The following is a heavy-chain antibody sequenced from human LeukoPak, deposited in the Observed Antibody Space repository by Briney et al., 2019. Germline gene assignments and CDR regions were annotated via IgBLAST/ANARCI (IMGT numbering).Heavy chain of an antibody. J-gene: IGHJ4*02. CDR3: ARSRGYSYGSFDY. CDR2: MNPNSGNT. CDR1: GYTFTSYD. Sequence: ASVKVSCKASGYTFTSYDINWVRQATGQGLEWMGWMNPNSGNTGYAQKLQGRVTMTRNTSISTAYMELSSLRSEDTAVYYCARSRGYSYGSFDYWGQGTLVTVSS. V-gene: IGHV1-8*01. D-gene: IGHD5-18*01.